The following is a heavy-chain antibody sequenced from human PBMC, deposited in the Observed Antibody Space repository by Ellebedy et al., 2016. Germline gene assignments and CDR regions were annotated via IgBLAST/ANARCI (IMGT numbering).Heavy chain of an antibody. D-gene: IGHD4-11*01. V-gene: IGHV1-8*01. J-gene: IGHJ6*03. CDR1: GYTFTSYD. Sequence: ASVKVSCXASGYTFTSYDINWVRQAAGQGLEWMGWMNPNSGNTGYAQKFQGRVTMTRSPSITTAYMELSSLRSEDTAVYYCARDVRYDYSNYDYYYYYYMDVWGKGTTVTVSS. CDR3: ARDVRYDYSNYDYYYYYYMDV. CDR2: MNPNSGNT.